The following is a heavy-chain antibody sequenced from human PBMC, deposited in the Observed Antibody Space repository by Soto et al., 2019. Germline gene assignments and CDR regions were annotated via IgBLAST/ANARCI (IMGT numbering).Heavy chain of an antibody. CDR3: ARAPLHGYDSSGYYYVTAFDI. D-gene: IGHD3-22*01. CDR1: GFPFSSYW. J-gene: IGHJ3*02. V-gene: IGHV3-7*01. Sequence: GGSLRLSCAASGFPFSSYWMSWVRPAPGKGLEWVANIKQDGSEKYYVDSVKGRFTISRDNAKNSLYLQMNSLRAEDTAVYYCARAPLHGYDSSGYYYVTAFDIWGQGTMVTVSS. CDR2: IKQDGSEK.